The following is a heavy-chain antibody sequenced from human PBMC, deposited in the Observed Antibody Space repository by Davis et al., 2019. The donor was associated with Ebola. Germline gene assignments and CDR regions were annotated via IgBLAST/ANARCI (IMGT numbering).Heavy chain of an antibody. CDR3: AKEVVIMSAAMKGFES. V-gene: IGHV3-30*18. J-gene: IGHJ4*02. CDR1: GFNFWNYD. Sequence: GESLKISCAAFGFNFWNYDMHWVRQAPGKGLEWVAVVSRDGEDKSYGPSVKGRFTISRDNSQKRLFLQMDRLRSDDTALYFCAKEVVIMSAAMKGFESWGQGVLVTVSS. D-gene: IGHD6-25*01. CDR2: VSRDGEDK.